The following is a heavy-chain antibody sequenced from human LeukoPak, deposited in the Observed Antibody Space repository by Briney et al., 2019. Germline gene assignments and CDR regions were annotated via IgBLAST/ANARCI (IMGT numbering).Heavy chain of an antibody. J-gene: IGHJ4*02. D-gene: IGHD5-24*01. Sequence: GGSLRLSCAASGFTFSSYAMSWVRQAPGKGLEWVSAISGSGGSTYYADSVKGRFTISRDNSKNTLYLQMNSLRAEDTAVYYCARGGEDGYNFENYWGQGTLVTVSS. CDR3: ARGGEDGYNFENY. CDR2: ISGSGGST. CDR1: GFTFSSYA. V-gene: IGHV3-23*01.